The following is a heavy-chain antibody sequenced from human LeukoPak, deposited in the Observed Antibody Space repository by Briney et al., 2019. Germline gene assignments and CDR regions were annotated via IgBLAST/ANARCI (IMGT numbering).Heavy chain of an antibody. Sequence: ASVKVSCKASGYTFTGYYMHWVRQVPGQGLEWMGWINPNSGNTGYAQKFQGRVTMTRNTSISTAYMELSSLRSEDTAVYYWARDLRDYSGSYNWFDPWGQGTLVTVSS. D-gene: IGHD1-26*01. V-gene: IGHV1-8*02. CDR2: INPNSGNT. J-gene: IGHJ5*02. CDR3: ARDLRDYSGSYNWFDP. CDR1: GYTFTGYY.